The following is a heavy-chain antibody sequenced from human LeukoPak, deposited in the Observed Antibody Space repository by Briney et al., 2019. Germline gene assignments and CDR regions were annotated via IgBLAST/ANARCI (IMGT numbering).Heavy chain of an antibody. CDR3: ARSARGVVVTAIWSSWFDP. Sequence: SQTLSLTCTVSGGSISSGSYYWSWIRQPAGKGLEWIGRIYTSGSTNYNPSLKSRVTISVDTSKNQLSLKLSSVTAADTAVYYCARSARGVVVTAIWSSWFDPWGQGTLVTVSS. CDR2: IYTSGST. J-gene: IGHJ5*02. CDR1: GGSISSGSYY. D-gene: IGHD2-21*02. V-gene: IGHV4-61*02.